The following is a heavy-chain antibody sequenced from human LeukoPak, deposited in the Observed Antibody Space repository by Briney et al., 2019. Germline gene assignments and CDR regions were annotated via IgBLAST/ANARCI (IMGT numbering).Heavy chain of an antibody. CDR1: GYTFTGYY. CDR2: INPHSGGT. V-gene: IGHV1-2*02. D-gene: IGHD1-7*01. CDR3: ARDLITGTTHVWFDP. J-gene: IGHJ5*02. Sequence: GASVKVSCKASGYTFTGYYMHWVRQAPGQGLEWMGWINPHSGGTNYAQKFQGRVTLTRDTSISAAYMELNRLQSDDTAVYYCARDLITGTTHVWFDPWGQGTLVTVPS.